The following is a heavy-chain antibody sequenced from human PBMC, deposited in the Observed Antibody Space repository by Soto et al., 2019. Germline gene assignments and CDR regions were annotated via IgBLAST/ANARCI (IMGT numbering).Heavy chain of an antibody. J-gene: IGHJ4*02. CDR2: IYYTGGT. D-gene: IGHD3-10*01. V-gene: IGHV4-59*01. CDR1: GDSLSSYY. CDR3: ARSLGNYFEF. Sequence: PSETLSLTCTVSGDSLSSYYWSWIRQPPGKGLEWIGYIYYTGGTSYSPSLKSRVTISVDMSKNQFSLKLRSVTAADTAVYYCARSLGNYFEFWGQGTLVTVS.